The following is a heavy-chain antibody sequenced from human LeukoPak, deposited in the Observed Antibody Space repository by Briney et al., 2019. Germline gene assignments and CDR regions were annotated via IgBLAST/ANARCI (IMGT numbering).Heavy chain of an antibody. CDR2: ISWDGGST. D-gene: IGHD5-24*01. V-gene: IGHV3-43D*03. CDR1: GFTFDDYA. CDR3: ARVGGRWLQLYYFDY. Sequence: PGGSLRLSCAASGFTFDDYAMHWVRQAPGKGLEWVSLISWDGGSTYYADSVKGRFTISRDNAKNSLYLQMNSLRAEDTAVYYCARVGGRWLQLYYFDYWGQGTLVTVSS. J-gene: IGHJ4*02.